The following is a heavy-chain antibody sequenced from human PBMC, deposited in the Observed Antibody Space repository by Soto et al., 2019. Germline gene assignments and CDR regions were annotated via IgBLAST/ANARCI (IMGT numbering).Heavy chain of an antibody. V-gene: IGHV1-18*01. D-gene: IGHD3-10*01. Sequence: ASVKVSFKASGYTFTNYGISWVRQAPGQGLEWMGWISAYNGNTNYAQKLQGRVTMTTDTSTSTAYMELRSLRSDDTALYYCARGFYGSGSYYLASWFDPWGQGTLVTVSS. J-gene: IGHJ5*02. CDR1: GYTFTNYG. CDR2: ISAYNGNT. CDR3: ARGFYGSGSYYLASWFDP.